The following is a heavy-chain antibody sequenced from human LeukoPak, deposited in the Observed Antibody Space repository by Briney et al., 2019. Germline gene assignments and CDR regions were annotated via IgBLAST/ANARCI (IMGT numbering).Heavy chain of an antibody. V-gene: IGHV3-21*01. CDR3: AREGSDYGDYVEYFDY. CDR1: GFTFSSHS. CDR2: ISSSSSYI. D-gene: IGHD4-17*01. J-gene: IGHJ4*02. Sequence: GGSLRLSCAASGFTFSSHSMNWVRQAPGKGLEWVSSISSSSSYIYYADSVKGRFTISRDNAKNSLYLQMNSLRAEDTAVYYCAREGSDYGDYVEYFDYWGQGTLVTVSS.